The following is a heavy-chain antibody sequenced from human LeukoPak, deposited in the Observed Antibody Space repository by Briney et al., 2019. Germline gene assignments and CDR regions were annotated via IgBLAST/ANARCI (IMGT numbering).Heavy chain of an antibody. CDR3: AREGIAVAGMDV. J-gene: IGHJ6*02. CDR2: ISSSSSYI. D-gene: IGHD6-19*01. Sequence: GGSLRLSCAASGFTFSSYSMNWVRQAPGKGLEWVSSISSSSSYIYYADSVKGRFTISRDNAKNSLYLQMNSLRAEDTAVYYCAREGIAVAGMDVWGQGTTVTVSS. CDR1: GFTFSSYS. V-gene: IGHV3-21*01.